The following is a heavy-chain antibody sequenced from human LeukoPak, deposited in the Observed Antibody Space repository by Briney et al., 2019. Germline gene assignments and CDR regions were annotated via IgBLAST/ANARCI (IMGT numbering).Heavy chain of an antibody. Sequence: GGSLRLSCAASGGTFSSYAISWVRQAPGQGLEWMGRIIPILGIANYAQKFQGRVTITADKSTSTAYMELSSLRSEDTAVYYCAVSVTVAGTIFDYWGQGTLVTVSS. D-gene: IGHD6-19*01. J-gene: IGHJ4*02. CDR1: GGTFSSYA. CDR3: AVSVTVAGTIFDY. V-gene: IGHV1-69*04. CDR2: IIPILGIA.